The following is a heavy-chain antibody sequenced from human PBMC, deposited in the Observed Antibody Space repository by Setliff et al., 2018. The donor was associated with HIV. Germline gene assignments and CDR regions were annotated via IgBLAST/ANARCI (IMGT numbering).Heavy chain of an antibody. CDR1: GFGFSSYA. J-gene: IGHJ5*01. CDR3: ARDPRTDSSYAWFDS. Sequence: PGGSLRLSCAASGFGFSSYAMHWVRQAPGKGLEWVANINQDGSEKKYVDSMKGRLTISRDNAKNSLYLQMTSLRAEDTALYFCARDPRTDSSYAWFDSWGQGTLVTVSS. CDR2: INQDGSEK. V-gene: IGHV3-7*03. D-gene: IGHD6-6*01.